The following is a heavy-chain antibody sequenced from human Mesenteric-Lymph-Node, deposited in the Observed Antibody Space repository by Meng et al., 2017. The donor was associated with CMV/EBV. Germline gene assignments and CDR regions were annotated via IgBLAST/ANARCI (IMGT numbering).Heavy chain of an antibody. CDR1: YG. D-gene: IGHD3-9*01. V-gene: IGHV1-18*01. CDR3: ARGYRTGYYDILTSDYANYDP. CDR2: LSAYNGNT. Sequence: YGSSCVRQDPGQGLEWSEWLSAYNGNTEYAQKLQGSVTMTTHTSPSTASMEMTGLQSDDTPVYDCARGYRTGYYDILTSDYANYDPWGQGTLVTVSS. J-gene: IGHJ5*02.